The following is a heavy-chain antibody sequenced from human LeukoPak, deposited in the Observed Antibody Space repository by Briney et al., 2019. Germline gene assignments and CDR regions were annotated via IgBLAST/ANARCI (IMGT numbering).Heavy chain of an antibody. V-gene: IGHV3-23*01. CDR1: GFTYISYA. CDR2: ISGSGGST. Sequence: PGGALGLYCDASGFTYISYAVSRLRQSPGKGVEWVSAISGSGGSTYYADSVKGRFTISRDNSKNTLYLQMNTLTVEDTPVYDCAKEQTYYYGSGPYNWFDPWGQGTLVTVSS. CDR3: AKEQTYYYGSGPYNWFDP. J-gene: IGHJ5*02. D-gene: IGHD3-10*01.